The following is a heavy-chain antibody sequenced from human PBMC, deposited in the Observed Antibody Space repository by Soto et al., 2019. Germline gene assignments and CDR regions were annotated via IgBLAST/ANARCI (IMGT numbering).Heavy chain of an antibody. CDR1: GFTFSNYW. CDR2: IKQDGGEK. CDR3: ARDSHAHFDY. Sequence: GGSLRLSCAASGFTFSNYWMSWVRQAPGRGLEWVASIKQDGGEKYYMDSVKGRFTISKDNTKNSLYLQLNSLRAGDTAVYYCARDSHAHFDYWGQGTRVTVSS. V-gene: IGHV3-7*01. J-gene: IGHJ4*02.